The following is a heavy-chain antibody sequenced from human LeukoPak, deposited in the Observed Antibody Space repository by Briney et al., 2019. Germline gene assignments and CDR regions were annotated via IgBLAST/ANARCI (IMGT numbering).Heavy chain of an antibody. CDR1: GGSISSYY. D-gene: IGHD1-26*01. CDR2: IYYSGST. CDR3: ARATPYYYYDN. Sequence: PSETLSLTCTVSGGSISSYYWSWIRQPPGKGLEWIGYIYYSGSTNYNPSLKSRVTISVDTSKNQFSLKLSSVTAADTAVYYCARATPYYYYDNWGQGTLVTVSS. V-gene: IGHV4-59*01. J-gene: IGHJ4*02.